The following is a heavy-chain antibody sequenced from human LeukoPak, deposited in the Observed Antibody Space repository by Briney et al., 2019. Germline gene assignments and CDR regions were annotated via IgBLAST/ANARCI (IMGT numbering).Heavy chain of an antibody. CDR3: ARDGLTVPAAPLGTWFDP. J-gene: IGHJ5*02. CDR2: INPNSGGT. Sequence: EASVKVSCKASGYTFTGYYMHWVRQAPGQGLEWMGWINPNSGGTNYAQKFQGRVTMTRDTSISTAYMELSRLRSDGTAVYYCARDGLTVPAAPLGTWFDPWGQGTLVTVSS. CDR1: GYTFTGYY. V-gene: IGHV1-2*02. D-gene: IGHD2-2*01.